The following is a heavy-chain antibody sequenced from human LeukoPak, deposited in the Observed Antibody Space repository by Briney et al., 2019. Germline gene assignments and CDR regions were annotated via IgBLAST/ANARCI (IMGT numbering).Heavy chain of an antibody. J-gene: IGHJ4*02. D-gene: IGHD3-22*01. CDR3: ARSRGKYYYDPYYFDY. Sequence: ASVNVSCKASGYTFTSYGISWVRQAPGQGLEWMGWISAYNRNTNYAQKPQGRVTMTTDTSTSTAYMELRSLRSDDMAVYYCARSRGKYYYDPYYFDYWGQGTLVTVSS. V-gene: IGHV1-18*03. CDR1: GYTFTSYG. CDR2: ISAYNRNT.